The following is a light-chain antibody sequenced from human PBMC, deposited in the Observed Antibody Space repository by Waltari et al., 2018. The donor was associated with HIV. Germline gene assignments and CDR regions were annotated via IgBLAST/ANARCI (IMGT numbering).Light chain of an antibody. CDR1: SSDVGGYNY. CDR2: EVT. CDR3: SSYAGSNNYVV. J-gene: IGLJ2*01. V-gene: IGLV2-8*01. Sequence: QSALTQPPSASGSPGQPVTIACTGTSSDVGGYNYVSWYQQYPGKAPKLMIYEVTKRPSGVPDRFSGSKSGNTASLTVSGLQAEDEADYYCSSYAGSNNYVVFGG.